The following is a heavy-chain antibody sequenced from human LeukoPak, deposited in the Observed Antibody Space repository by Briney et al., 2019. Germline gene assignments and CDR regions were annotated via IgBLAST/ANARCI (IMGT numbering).Heavy chain of an antibody. CDR2: ISYDGSNK. Sequence: GGSLRLSCAASGFTFSNYAIHWVRQAPGKGLEWVARISYDGSNKYYADSVKGRFTISRDNSKNTLYLQMNSLRVEDTAVYYCARDLLDTSGWYGFYFDFWGQGTLVTVSS. CDR1: GFTFSNYA. J-gene: IGHJ4*02. V-gene: IGHV3-30-3*01. D-gene: IGHD6-19*01. CDR3: ARDLLDTSGWYGFYFDF.